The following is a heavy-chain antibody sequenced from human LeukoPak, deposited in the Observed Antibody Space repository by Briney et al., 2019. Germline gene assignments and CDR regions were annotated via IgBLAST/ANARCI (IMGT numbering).Heavy chain of an antibody. J-gene: IGHJ4*02. CDR1: VGSISTSSYY. Sequence: SETLSLTCTVSVGSISTSSYYWAWIRQPPGKGLEWIASLYSRGSTYYNPSLKSRVTISVDTSRKNHFSLKMSSVTAVDTAVYFCARHNRGTFYKDWGQGTLVIVSS. CDR2: LYSRGST. V-gene: IGHV4-39*01. CDR3: ARHNRGTFYKD. D-gene: IGHD1-14*01.